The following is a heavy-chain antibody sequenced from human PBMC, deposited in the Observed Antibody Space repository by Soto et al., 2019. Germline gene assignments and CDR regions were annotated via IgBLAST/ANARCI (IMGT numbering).Heavy chain of an antibody. V-gene: IGHV5-10-1*01. CDR1: GYSFTSYW. Sequence: GESLKISCKGSGYSFTSYWISWVRQMPGKGLEWMGRIDPSDSYTNYSPSFQGHVTISADKSISTAYLQWSSPKASDTAMYYCARGIITIFGVAVSKDAFDIWGQGTMVTVSS. CDR2: IDPSDSYT. J-gene: IGHJ3*02. D-gene: IGHD3-3*01. CDR3: ARGIITIFGVAVSKDAFDI.